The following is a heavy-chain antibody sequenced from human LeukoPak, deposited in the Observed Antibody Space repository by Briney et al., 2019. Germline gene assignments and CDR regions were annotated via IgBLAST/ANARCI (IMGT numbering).Heavy chain of an antibody. CDR3: ARGLLAAAGIPFDY. CDR2: ISGSGGST. D-gene: IGHD6-13*01. CDR1: GFTFSNFA. J-gene: IGHJ4*02. V-gene: IGHV3-23*01. Sequence: GGSLRLSCAASGFTFSNFAMNWVRQAPGKGLEWVSAISGSGGSTYYADSVKGRFTISRDNAKNSLYLQMNSLRAEDTAVHYCARGLLAAAGIPFDYWGQGTLVTVSS.